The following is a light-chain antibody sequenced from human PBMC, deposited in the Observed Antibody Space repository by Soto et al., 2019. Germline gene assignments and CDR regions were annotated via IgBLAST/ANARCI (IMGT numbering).Light chain of an antibody. Sequence: EIVMTQSPATPSVSPGERATLSCRASQSVSSNLAWYQQKPGQAPKLLIYNPSTRATGIPARFSGSGSGTEFTLTISSLQSEDFAIYYCQQYDNWPLTFGGGTKVDIK. CDR3: QQYDNWPLT. J-gene: IGKJ4*01. V-gene: IGKV3-15*01. CDR1: QSVSSN. CDR2: NPS.